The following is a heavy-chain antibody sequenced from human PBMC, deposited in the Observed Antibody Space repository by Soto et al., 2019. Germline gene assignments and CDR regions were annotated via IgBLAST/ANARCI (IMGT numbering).Heavy chain of an antibody. V-gene: IGHV5-51*01. CDR1: GYNFISYW. D-gene: IGHD3-10*01. CDR2: IYPGDSDA. J-gene: IGHJ4*02. Sequence: GESLKISCKASGYNFISYWIAWVRQMPGKGLEWMGIIYPGDSDATYSPSFEGQVTFSVDKSITTAYLQWISLKASDTAMYYCARQAYFGSGTYYSDYWGQGNQVXV. CDR3: ARQAYFGSGTYYSDY.